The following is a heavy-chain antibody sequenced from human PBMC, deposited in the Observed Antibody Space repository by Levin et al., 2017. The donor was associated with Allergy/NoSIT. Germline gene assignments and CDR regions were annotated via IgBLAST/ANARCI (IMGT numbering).Heavy chain of an antibody. Sequence: SETLSLTCTVSGGSISSYYWSWIRQPPGKGLEWIGYIYYSGSTNYNPSLKSRVTISVDTSKNQFSLKLSSVTAADTAVYYCARHVYFPVVRDLYYFDYWGQGTLVTVSS. CDR3: ARHVYFPVVRDLYYFDY. J-gene: IGHJ4*02. CDR2: IYYSGST. D-gene: IGHD3-10*01. V-gene: IGHV4-59*08. CDR1: GGSISSYY.